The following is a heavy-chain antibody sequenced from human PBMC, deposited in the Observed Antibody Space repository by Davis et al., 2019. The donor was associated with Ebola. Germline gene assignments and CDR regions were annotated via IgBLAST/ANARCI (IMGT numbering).Heavy chain of an antibody. V-gene: IGHV3-11*06. CDR2: ISSSSSYT. Sequence: GESLKISCAASGFTFSDYYMSWIRQAPGKGLEWVSYISSSSSYTNYADSVKGRFTISRDNAKNSLYLQMNSLRAEDTAVYYCACYWNGMDVWGKGTTVTVSS. D-gene: IGHD2-15*01. J-gene: IGHJ6*04. CDR3: ACYWNGMDV. CDR1: GFTFSDYY.